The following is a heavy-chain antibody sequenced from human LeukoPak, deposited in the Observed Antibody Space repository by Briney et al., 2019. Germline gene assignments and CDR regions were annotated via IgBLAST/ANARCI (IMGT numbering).Heavy chain of an antibody. J-gene: IGHJ4*02. CDR2: ISSGSTTI. Sequence: PGGSLRLSCAASGFTFSNYGMNWVRQAPGQGLEWVSYISSGSTTIYYADSVKGRFTVSRDNAENSLYLQMNSLRDEDTAVYFCARAPMVRGVITHFDYWGQGTLVSVSS. D-gene: IGHD3-10*01. V-gene: IGHV3-48*02. CDR1: GFTFSNYG. CDR3: ARAPMVRGVITHFDY.